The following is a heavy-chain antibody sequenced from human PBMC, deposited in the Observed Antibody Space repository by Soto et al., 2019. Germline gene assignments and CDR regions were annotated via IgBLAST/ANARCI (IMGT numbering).Heavy chain of an antibody. Sequence: GASVKVSCKASGGTFSSYAISWVRQAPGQGLEWMGGIIPIFGTANYAQKFQGRVTITADESTSTAYMELSSLRAEDTAVYYCAKDRGHNSGYPIFDYWGQGALVTVSS. CDR1: GGTFSSYA. J-gene: IGHJ4*02. V-gene: IGHV1-69*13. CDR2: IIPIFGTA. D-gene: IGHD5-12*01. CDR3: AKDRGHNSGYPIFDY.